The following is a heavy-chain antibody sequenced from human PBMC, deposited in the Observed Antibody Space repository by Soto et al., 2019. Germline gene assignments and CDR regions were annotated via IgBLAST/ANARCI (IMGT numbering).Heavy chain of an antibody. CDR3: ARGRNGDY. V-gene: IGHV1-18*01. CDR1: GYIFTTYG. CDR2: ISAHNGNT. D-gene: IGHD1-1*01. Sequence: QVHLVQSGAEVKKPGGSVKVSCKGSGYIFTTYGITWVRQAPGQGLEWMGWISAHNGNTNYAQKLQGRVTVTRDTSTSTAYMELRNLRSDDTAVYYCARGRNGDYWGQGALVTVSS. J-gene: IGHJ4*02.